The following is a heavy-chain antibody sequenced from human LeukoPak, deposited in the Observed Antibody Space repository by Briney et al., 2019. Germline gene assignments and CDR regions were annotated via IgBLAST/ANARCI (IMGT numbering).Heavy chain of an antibody. D-gene: IGHD6-13*01. Sequence: ASVKVSCKAPGYTFTGYYMHWVRQAPGQGLEWMGWINPNSGGTNYAQKFQGRVTMTRDTSISTAYMELSRLRSDDTAVYYCARGSGYSSSWCDYWGQGTLVTVSS. CDR1: GYTFTGYY. V-gene: IGHV1-2*02. J-gene: IGHJ4*02. CDR3: ARGSGYSSSWCDY. CDR2: INPNSGGT.